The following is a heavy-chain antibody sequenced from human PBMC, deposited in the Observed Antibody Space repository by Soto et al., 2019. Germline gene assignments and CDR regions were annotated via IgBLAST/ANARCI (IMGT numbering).Heavy chain of an antibody. V-gene: IGHV4-59*01. CDR1: GGSISSYY. D-gene: IGHD1-26*01. CDR3: AREGGSYSNYFDY. Sequence: KPSETLSLTCTVSGGSISSYYWSWIRQPPGKGLEWIGYIYYSGSTNYNPSLKSRVTISVDTSKNQFSLKLSSVTAADTAVYYCAREGGSYSNYFDYWGQGTLVTVS. CDR2: IYYSGST. J-gene: IGHJ4*02.